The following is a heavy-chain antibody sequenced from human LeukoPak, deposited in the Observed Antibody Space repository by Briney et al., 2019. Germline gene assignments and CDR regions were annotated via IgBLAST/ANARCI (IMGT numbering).Heavy chain of an antibody. CDR2: IFYSGST. D-gene: IGHD2-8*01. CDR3: ARRNGIGSFDP. V-gene: IGHV4-39*01. CDR1: GGSISSNSYY. Sequence: PSQTLSLTCTVSGGSISSNSYYWGRIRQPPGKGLECIGYIFYSGSTYYNPSLKSRVTISVDTSKNQFSLKLSSVTAADTAVYYCARRNGIGSFDPWGQGTLVTVSS. J-gene: IGHJ5*02.